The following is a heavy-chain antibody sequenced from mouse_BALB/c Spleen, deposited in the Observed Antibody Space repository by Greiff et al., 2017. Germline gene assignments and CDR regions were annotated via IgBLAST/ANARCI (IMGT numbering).Heavy chain of an antibody. D-gene: IGHD2-2*01. CDR2: ISYSGST. CDR3: ARGGYDGFAY. Sequence: EVMLVESGPGLVKPSQSLSLTCTVTDYSITSDYAWNWIRQFPGNKLEWMGYISYSGSTSYNPSLKSRISITRDTSKNQFFLQLNSVTTEDTATYYCARGGYDGFAYWGQGTLVTVSA. CDR1: DYSITSDYA. J-gene: IGHJ3*01. V-gene: IGHV3-2*02.